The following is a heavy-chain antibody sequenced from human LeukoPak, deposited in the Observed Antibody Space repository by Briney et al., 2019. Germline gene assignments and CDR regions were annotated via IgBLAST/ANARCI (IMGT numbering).Heavy chain of an antibody. D-gene: IGHD2-21*01. CDR2: MSPLDSDT. Sequence: GGSLKISCQGSGSRFTSYWIGWVRQLPGKDLEWMGIMSPLDSDTRYSPSSQGRVTMSADKSVSTAYLQWSSLKASDTAIYYCARRVISGGHFFDYWGQGTQVIVSS. CDR1: GSRFTSYW. V-gene: IGHV5-51*01. CDR3: ARRVISGGHFFDY. J-gene: IGHJ4*02.